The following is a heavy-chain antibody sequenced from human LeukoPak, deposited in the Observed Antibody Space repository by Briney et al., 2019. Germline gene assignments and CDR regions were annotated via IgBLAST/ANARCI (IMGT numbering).Heavy chain of an antibody. CDR2: INAGNGNT. V-gene: IGHV1-3*01. Sequence: ASVKVSCKASGYTFTSYAMHWVRQAPGQRLEWMGWINAGNGNTKYSQKFQGRVTITRDTSTSTAYMELRSLRSDDTAVYYCARDTFGGYSYGTGYWGQGTLVTVSS. CDR1: GYTFTSYA. D-gene: IGHD5-18*01. CDR3: ARDTFGGYSYGTGY. J-gene: IGHJ4*02.